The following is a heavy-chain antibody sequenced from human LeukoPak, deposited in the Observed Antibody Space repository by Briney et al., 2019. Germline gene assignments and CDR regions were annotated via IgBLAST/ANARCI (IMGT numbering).Heavy chain of an antibody. Sequence: PSETLSLTCTVSGGSISSYYWSWIRQPAGKGLELIGRIYSSGSTNYNPSLKSRVTMSVDTSKNQFSLKLTSVTAADTAVYYCARALYCSSTSCFYFDYWGQGTLVTVSS. D-gene: IGHD2-2*01. CDR3: ARALYCSSTSCFYFDY. V-gene: IGHV4-4*07. J-gene: IGHJ4*02. CDR2: IYSSGST. CDR1: GGSISSYY.